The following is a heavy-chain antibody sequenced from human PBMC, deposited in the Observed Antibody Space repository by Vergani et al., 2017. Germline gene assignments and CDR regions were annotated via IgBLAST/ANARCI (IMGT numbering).Heavy chain of an antibody. CDR1: GISFSNST. CDR3: ARTGEWMRSNNGPPDYVFALDV. V-gene: IGHV3-21*02. Sequence: EAQLVESGGGAVKPGGSLRLSCTASGISFSNSTINWVRQAPGKGLEWVASISSSSAYIDYVDSIKGRFTISRDNANGSVFLQMNSLRAEDTAVYYCARTGEWMRSNNGPPDYVFALDVWGKGTTVIVSS. CDR2: ISSSSAYI. J-gene: IGHJ6*04. D-gene: IGHD3-10*01.